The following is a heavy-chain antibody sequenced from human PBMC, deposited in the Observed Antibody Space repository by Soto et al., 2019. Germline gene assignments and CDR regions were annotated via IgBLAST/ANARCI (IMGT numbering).Heavy chain of an antibody. CDR1: GDSFSSNGVA. V-gene: IGHV6-1*01. CDR2: TYYRSKWYN. J-gene: IGHJ6*02. Sequence: SQTLSLTCAISGDSFSSNGVAWNWIRQSPSRGLEWLGRTYYRSKWYNDYAVSVKSRITVNPDTSKNQFSLQLSSVTPEDTAVYYCARGVLNSIYYGMDVWGQGTTVTVSS. D-gene: IGHD3-10*01. CDR3: ARGVLNSIYYGMDV.